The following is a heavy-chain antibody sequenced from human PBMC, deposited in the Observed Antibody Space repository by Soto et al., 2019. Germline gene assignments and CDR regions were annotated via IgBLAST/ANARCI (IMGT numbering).Heavy chain of an antibody. CDR1: GYTFTTYG. J-gene: IGHJ4*02. CDR2: ISTYNGNT. V-gene: IGHV1-18*04. D-gene: IGHD3-22*01. CDR3: ARSTYCYDSSGPFDY. Sequence: ASVKVSCKASGYTFTTYGINWVRQAPGQGLEWVGWISTYNGNTDYAQKVQDRVTVTTDTSTSTAYMELRSLRSDDTAVYYCARSTYCYDSSGPFDYWGQGTLVTVSS.